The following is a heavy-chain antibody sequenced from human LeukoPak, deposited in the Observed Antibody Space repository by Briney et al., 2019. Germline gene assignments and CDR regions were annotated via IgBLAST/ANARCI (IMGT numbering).Heavy chain of an antibody. CDR1: GYTLTELS. V-gene: IGHV1-24*01. Sequence: ASVKVSCKVSGYTLTELSMHWVRQAPGKGLEWMGGFDPEDGETIYAQKFRGRVTMTEDTSTDTAYMELSSLRSEDTAVYYCATRIGGVDYYDSSGYYYFDYWGQGTLVTVSS. CDR2: FDPEDGET. J-gene: IGHJ4*02. D-gene: IGHD3-22*01. CDR3: ATRIGGVDYYDSSGYYYFDY.